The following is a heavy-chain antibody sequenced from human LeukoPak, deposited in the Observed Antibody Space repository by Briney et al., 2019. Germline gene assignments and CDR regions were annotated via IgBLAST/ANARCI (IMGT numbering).Heavy chain of an antibody. D-gene: IGHD3-10*02. CDR3: ARDVLTTFGYFSAADDF. V-gene: IGHV1-46*01. CDR1: DYTFTNHH. J-gene: IGHJ4*02. Sequence: ASVKVSCKASDYTFTNHHVHWARQAPGQGLEWMGIIYAGGGDTRFARKFQGRVTLTRDTSTTTVHMDLSTLKSEDTAVYYCARDVLTTFGYFSAADDFWGQGTLVTVSS. CDR2: IYAGGGDT.